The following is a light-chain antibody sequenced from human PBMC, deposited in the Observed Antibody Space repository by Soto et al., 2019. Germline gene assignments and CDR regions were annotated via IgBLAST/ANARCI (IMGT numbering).Light chain of an antibody. J-gene: IGKJ1*01. CDR2: MAS. CDR1: QNISPY. Sequence: IKMTQSPSTLSASAGDRVTITCRASQNISPYLAWYQQKPGKAPKLLIYMASSLQSGVPSSFSGSGSGTEYTLLISILQPDDFATYYCQQSNSYPWTFGQGTQVDIK. CDR3: QQSNSYPWT. V-gene: IGKV1-5*03.